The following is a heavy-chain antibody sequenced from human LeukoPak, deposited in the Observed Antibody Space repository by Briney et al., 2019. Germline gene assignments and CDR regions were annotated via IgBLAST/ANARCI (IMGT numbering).Heavy chain of an antibody. CDR2: ISAYNGNT. J-gene: IGHJ5*02. V-gene: IGHV1-18*01. CDR1: GYTFTSYG. D-gene: IGHD3-10*01. Sequence: ASVKVYCKASGYTFTSYGISWVRQAPGQGLEWMGWISAYNGNTNYAQKLQGRVTMTEDTSTDTAYMELSSLRSEDTAVYYCATHAHSGSYIGWFDPWGQGTLVTVSS. CDR3: ATHAHSGSYIGWFDP.